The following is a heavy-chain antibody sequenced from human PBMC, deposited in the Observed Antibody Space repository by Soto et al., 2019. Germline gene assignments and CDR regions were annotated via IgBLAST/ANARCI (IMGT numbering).Heavy chain of an antibody. CDR3: AKVQSSSGWYGFYYAMDV. J-gene: IGHJ6*02. D-gene: IGHD6-19*01. Sequence: EVQLLASGGGLVQPGGSLRLSCAASGFTFSSYAMTWVRQTPGKGLEWVSGISGSAGSTYYADSVKGRFTISRDNSKNTLYLHMNSLRAEDTAVYYCAKVQSSSGWYGFYYAMDVWGQGTTVTVSS. CDR2: ISGSAGST. V-gene: IGHV3-23*01. CDR1: GFTFSSYA.